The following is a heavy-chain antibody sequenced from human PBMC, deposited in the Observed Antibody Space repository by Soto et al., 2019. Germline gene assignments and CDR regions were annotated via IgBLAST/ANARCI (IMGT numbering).Heavy chain of an antibody. CDR2: ISYDGSNK. CDR1: GFTFSSYG. V-gene: IGHV3-30*18. CDR3: AKETYSGPLDY. D-gene: IGHD2-15*01. Sequence: QVQLVESGGGVVQPGRSLRLSCAASGFTFSSYGMHWVRQAPGKGLEWVAVISYDGSNKYYADSVKGRFTISRDNSKNTLYLQMNSLRAEDTAVYYCAKETYSGPLDYWGQGTLVTFS. J-gene: IGHJ4*02.